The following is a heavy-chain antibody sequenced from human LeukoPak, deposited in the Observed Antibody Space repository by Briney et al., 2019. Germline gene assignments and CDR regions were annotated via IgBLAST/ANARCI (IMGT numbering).Heavy chain of an antibody. Sequence: PGGSLRLSCAASGFTFSTYEMNWVRQAPGKGLEWVSYISSSGSTIYYADSVKGRFTITRDNAKNSLYLQMNSLRAEDTAVYYCARGGLGYYFDYWGQGTLVTVSS. V-gene: IGHV3-48*03. CDR2: ISSSGSTI. CDR3: ARGGLGYYFDY. J-gene: IGHJ4*02. D-gene: IGHD3/OR15-3a*01. CDR1: GFTFSTYE.